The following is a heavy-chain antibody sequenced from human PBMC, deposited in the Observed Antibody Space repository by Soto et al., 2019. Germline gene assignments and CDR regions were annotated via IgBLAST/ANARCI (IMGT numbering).Heavy chain of an antibody. CDR3: EKDLLRNYYYYYSMDV. J-gene: IGHJ6*02. Sequence: QVQLVESGGGVVQPGRSLRLSCAASGFTFSSYGMHWVRQAPGKGLEWVAVISYDGSNKYYADSVKGRFTISRDNSKKTLYLQKNSLRAEDTAVYYCEKDLLRNYYYYYSMDVWGQGTTVTVSS. CDR2: ISYDGSNK. V-gene: IGHV3-30*18. CDR1: GFTFSSYG.